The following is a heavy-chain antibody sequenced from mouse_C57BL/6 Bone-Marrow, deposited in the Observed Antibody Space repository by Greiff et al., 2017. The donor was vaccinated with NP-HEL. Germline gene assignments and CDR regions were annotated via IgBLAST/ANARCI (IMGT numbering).Heavy chain of an antibody. CDR2: INPNNGGT. J-gene: IGHJ1*03. CDR1: GYTFTDYN. V-gene: IGHV1-18*01. Sequence: EVQLQQSGPELVKPGASVKIPCKASGYTFTDYNMDWVKQSHGKSLEWIGDINPNNGGTIYNQKFKGKATLTVDKSSSTAYMELRSLTSEDTAVYYCAIRDYSKPLSYWYFDVWGTGTTVTVSS. CDR3: AIRDYSKPLSYWYFDV. D-gene: IGHD2-5*01.